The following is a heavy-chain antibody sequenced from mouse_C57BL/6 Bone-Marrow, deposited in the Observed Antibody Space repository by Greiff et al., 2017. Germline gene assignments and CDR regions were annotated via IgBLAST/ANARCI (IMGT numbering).Heavy chain of an antibody. CDR2: IYPGSGST. CDR3: ARPYYSNYWYFDV. J-gene: IGHJ1*03. V-gene: IGHV1-55*01. CDR1: GYTFTSSW. D-gene: IGHD2-5*01. Sequence: VQLQQPGAELVKPGASVKMSCKASGYTFTSSWITWVKQRPGQGLEWIGDIYPGSGSTNYNEKFKSKATLTVDTSSSTAYMQLSSLTSEDSAVYYCARPYYSNYWYFDVWGTGTTVTVSS.